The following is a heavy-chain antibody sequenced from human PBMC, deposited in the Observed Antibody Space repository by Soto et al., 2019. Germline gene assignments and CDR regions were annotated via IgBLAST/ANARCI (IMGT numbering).Heavy chain of an antibody. D-gene: IGHD4-17*01. Sequence: QVQLQQWGAGLLKPSETLSLTCAVYGGSFSGYYWNWIRQPPGKGLEWLGEINHSGSTNYNPSLKLRVSKQVDTSKNQFSLMLSSVTAADTAVYYCASGYGRNFDFRGQGTLVSVPS. J-gene: IGHJ4*02. CDR2: INHSGST. V-gene: IGHV4-34*01. CDR1: GGSFSGYY. CDR3: ASGYGRNFDF.